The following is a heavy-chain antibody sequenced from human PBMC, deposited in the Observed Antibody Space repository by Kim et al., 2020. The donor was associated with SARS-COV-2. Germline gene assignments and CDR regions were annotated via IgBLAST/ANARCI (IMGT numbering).Heavy chain of an antibody. CDR3: MKGGWGWIWDH. Sequence: GSLRLSCTTSGFTFIGHAMSWVRQAPGQGLEWVSSIDGSDGTTYYVDSVKGRFTISRDDAKNTLYLQMRALRADDTATYYCMKGGWGWIWDHWGQGTLVT. J-gene: IGHJ4*02. D-gene: IGHD2-2*03. CDR2: IDGSDGTT. CDR1: GFTFIGHA. V-gene: IGHV3-23*01.